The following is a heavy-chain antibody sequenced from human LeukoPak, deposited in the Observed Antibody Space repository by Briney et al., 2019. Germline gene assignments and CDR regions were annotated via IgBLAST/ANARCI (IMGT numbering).Heavy chain of an antibody. CDR3: ARGIAAAGTGSYYYYYMDV. D-gene: IGHD6-13*01. Sequence: ASVKVSCKASGYTFTAFYMHWVRQAPGQGLEWMGWMNPNSGNTGYAQKFQGRVTMTRNTSISTAYMELSSLRSEDTAVYYCARGIAAAGTGSYYYYYMDVWGKGTTVTVSS. CDR1: GYTFTAFY. V-gene: IGHV1-8*02. CDR2: MNPNSGNT. J-gene: IGHJ6*03.